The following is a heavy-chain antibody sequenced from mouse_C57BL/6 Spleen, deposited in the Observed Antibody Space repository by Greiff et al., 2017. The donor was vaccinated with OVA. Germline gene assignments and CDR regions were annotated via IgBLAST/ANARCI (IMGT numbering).Heavy chain of an antibody. Sequence: EVKLEESGPGLVKPSQSLSLTCSVTGYSITSGYYWNWIRQFPGNKLEWMGYISYDGSNNYNPSLKNRISITRDTSKNQFFLKLNSVTTEDTATYYCARYSNDLDYWGQGTTLTVSS. CDR1: GYSITSGYY. CDR2: ISYDGSN. CDR3: ARYSNDLDY. J-gene: IGHJ2*01. V-gene: IGHV3-6*01. D-gene: IGHD2-12*01.